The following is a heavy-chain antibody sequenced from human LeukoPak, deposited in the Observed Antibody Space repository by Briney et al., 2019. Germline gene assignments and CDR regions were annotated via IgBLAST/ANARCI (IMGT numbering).Heavy chain of an antibody. V-gene: IGHV4-4*02. D-gene: IGHD6-19*01. J-gene: IGHJ4*02. CDR2: MYLGGTT. CDR1: GGSISSLNL. Sequence: SETLSLTCIVSGGSISSLNLWSWLRQPPGKGLEWIGEMYLGGTTNFNPSLESRVTILIDKSKNQLSLQLTSVTAADTAVYYCAGLEGRYSTDWFYFFDYWGQGALVTVSS. CDR3: AGLEGRYSTDWFYFFDY.